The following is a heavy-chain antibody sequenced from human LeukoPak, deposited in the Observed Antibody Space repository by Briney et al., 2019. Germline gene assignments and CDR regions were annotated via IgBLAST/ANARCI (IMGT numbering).Heavy chain of an antibody. J-gene: IGHJ3*01. Sequence: PGGSLRLSCAASGFTFSNNWMSWVRQTPGKGLEWVAKINQDGSEKSYVDSVKGRFTISRDNAKNSLYLQMSSLRAEDTALYYCLPFSRGNYPKEPFDLWGQGTMVTVSS. CDR1: GFTFSNNW. CDR2: INQDGSEK. D-gene: IGHD3-22*01. V-gene: IGHV3-7*01. CDR3: LPFSRGNYPKEPFDL.